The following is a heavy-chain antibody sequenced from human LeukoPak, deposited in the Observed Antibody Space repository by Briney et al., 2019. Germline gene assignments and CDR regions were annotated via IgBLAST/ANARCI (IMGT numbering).Heavy chain of an antibody. CDR3: AGEYGSENYRH. V-gene: IGHV4-39*02. D-gene: IGHD3-10*01. CDR1: GGSISSSSYY. CDR2: IYYSGST. J-gene: IGHJ4*02. Sequence: PSETLSLTCTVSGGSISSSSYYWGWIRQPPGKGLEWIGSIYYSGSTYYSPSLKSRVTISVDTPKNQFSLKVSSVTAADTAVYYCAGEYGSENYRHWGQGTLVTVSS.